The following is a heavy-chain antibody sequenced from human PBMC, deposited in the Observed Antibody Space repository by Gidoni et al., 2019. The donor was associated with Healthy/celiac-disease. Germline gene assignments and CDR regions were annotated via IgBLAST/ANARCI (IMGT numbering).Heavy chain of an antibody. J-gene: IGHJ4*02. V-gene: IGHV4-39*01. CDR3: ARLSGYSSGWYQDY. Sequence: QLQLQESGPGLVKPSETLSLTCTVSGGSISSSSYYWGWIRQPPGKGLEWIGSIYYSGSTYYNPSLKSRVTISVDTSKNQFSLKLSSVTAADTAVYYCARLSGYSSGWYQDYWGQGTLVTVSS. D-gene: IGHD6-19*01. CDR2: IYYSGST. CDR1: GGSISSSSYY.